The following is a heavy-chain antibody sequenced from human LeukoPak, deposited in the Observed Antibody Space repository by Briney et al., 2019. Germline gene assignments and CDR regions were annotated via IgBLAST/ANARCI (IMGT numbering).Heavy chain of an antibody. V-gene: IGHV3-33*06. J-gene: IGHJ4*02. Sequence: PGRSLRLSCAASGFTFSSYGVHWVRQAPGKGLEWVAVIWYDGSNKYYADSVKGRFTISRDNSKNTLYLQMNSLRAEDTAVYYCAKDLGRYYYDSSGYLFDYWGQGTLVTVSS. CDR3: AKDLGRYYYDSSGYLFDY. CDR1: GFTFSSYG. CDR2: IWYDGSNK. D-gene: IGHD3-22*01.